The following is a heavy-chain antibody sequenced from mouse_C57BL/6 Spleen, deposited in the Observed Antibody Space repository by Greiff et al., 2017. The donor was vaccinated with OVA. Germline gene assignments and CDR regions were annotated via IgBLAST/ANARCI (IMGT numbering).Heavy chain of an antibody. CDR3: TRAYDYDDALDY. CDR1: GYTFTDYE. V-gene: IGHV1-15*01. CDR2: IDPETGGT. Sequence: QVQLQQSGAELVRPGASVTLSCKASGYTFTDYEMHWVKQTPVHGLEWIGAIDPETGGTAYNQKFKGKAILTADKSSSTAYMELRSLTSEDSAVYYCTRAYDYDDALDYWGQGTTLTVSS. J-gene: IGHJ2*01. D-gene: IGHD2-4*01.